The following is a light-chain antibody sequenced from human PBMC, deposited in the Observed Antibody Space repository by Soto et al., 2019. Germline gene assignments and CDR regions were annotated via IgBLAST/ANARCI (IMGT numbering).Light chain of an antibody. J-gene: IGKJ1*01. CDR1: QSVSTN. V-gene: IGKV3-15*01. CDR2: GAS. CDR3: QQYNTWPLT. Sequence: ETVMTQSPVTLSVSPGERATLSCRASQSVSTNLAWYQQKPGQAPRLLIFGASTRATGIPARFSGSGSGTEFTLTISRLQSEDFAVYQCQQYNTWPLTFGQGTTVDIK.